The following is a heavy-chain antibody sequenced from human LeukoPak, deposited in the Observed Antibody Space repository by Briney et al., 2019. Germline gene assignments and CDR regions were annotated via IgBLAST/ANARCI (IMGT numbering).Heavy chain of an antibody. CDR3: ASTYVVVTAVHDAFHI. CDR2: IKQDGSEK. Sequence: GGSLRLSCAASGFTFSSSAMSWVRQAPGKGLEWVANIKQDGSEKYYVDSVKGRFTISRDNAKNSLYLQMNSLRAEDTAVYYCASTYVVVTAVHDAFHIWGQGTMVTVSS. CDR1: GFTFSSSA. V-gene: IGHV3-7*01. D-gene: IGHD2-21*02. J-gene: IGHJ3*02.